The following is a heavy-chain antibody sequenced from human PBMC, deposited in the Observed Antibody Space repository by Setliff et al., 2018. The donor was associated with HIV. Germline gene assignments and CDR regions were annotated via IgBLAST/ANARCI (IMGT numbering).Heavy chain of an antibody. V-gene: IGHV3-23*01. D-gene: IGHD3-3*01. CDR2: ISGGGAST. CDR1: GFTFRSYA. J-gene: IGHJ6*03. CDR3: ARGTDYDLWTYYYYMDV. Sequence: LRLSCAASGFTFRSYAMSWVRQAPGKGLEWVSGISGGGASTYYADSVKGRFTVSRDNSKSTLYLQMNSLRAEDTATYYCARGTDYDLWTYYYYMDVWGKGTTVTVSS.